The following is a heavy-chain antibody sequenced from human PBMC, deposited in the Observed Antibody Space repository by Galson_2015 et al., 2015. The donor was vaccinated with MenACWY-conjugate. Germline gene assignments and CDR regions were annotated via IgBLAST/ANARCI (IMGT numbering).Heavy chain of an antibody. D-gene: IGHD6-19*01. CDR3: TTGVWRGSGWWELDY. V-gene: IGHV3-15*01. CDR2: IKSKTDGGTT. J-gene: IGHJ4*02. CDR1: GFTFSNAW. Sequence: SLRLSCAASGFTFSNAWMSWVRQAPGKGLEWVSRIKSKTDGGTTDYAAPVKGRFTISRDDSKNTLYLQMNSLKTEDTAVYYCTTGVWRGSGWWELDYWGQGTLVTVSS.